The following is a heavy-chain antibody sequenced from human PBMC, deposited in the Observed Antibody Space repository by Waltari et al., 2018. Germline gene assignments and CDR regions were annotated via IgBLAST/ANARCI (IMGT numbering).Heavy chain of an antibody. J-gene: IGHJ4*02. CDR1: GFDYSSSA. V-gene: IGHV3-23*05. CDR2: IDNSGDTT. Sequence: VYLLESGGGLVQPGGSLRLSCVGSGFDYSSSAMSWVRQAPGKGLEWVSGIDNSGDTTYYAGSVKGRFTISRDDSRNTVYLHMTTLRVDDTAVYYCAKDSGYSMIRGRENSWGQGTLVVVSS. D-gene: IGHD3-10*01. CDR3: AKDSGYSMIRGRENS.